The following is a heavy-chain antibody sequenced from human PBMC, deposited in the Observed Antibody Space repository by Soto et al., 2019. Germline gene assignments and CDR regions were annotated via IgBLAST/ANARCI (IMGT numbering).Heavy chain of an antibody. CDR3: AKLVQWLVKYYFDY. V-gene: IGHV3-23*01. Sequence: XGSLRLSFAAAGFTFSSYAMSWVRQAPGKGLEWVSAISGSGGSTYYADSVKGRFTISRDNSKNTLYLQMNSLRAEDTAVYYCAKLVQWLVKYYFDYWGQGTLVTVSS. J-gene: IGHJ4*02. D-gene: IGHD6-19*01. CDR1: GFTFSSYA. CDR2: ISGSGGST.